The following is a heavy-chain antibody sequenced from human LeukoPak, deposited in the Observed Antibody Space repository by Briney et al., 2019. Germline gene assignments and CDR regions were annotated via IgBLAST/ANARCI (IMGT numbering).Heavy chain of an antibody. J-gene: IGHJ4*02. CDR1: GFTFSSYD. V-gene: IGHV3-23*01. CDR2: ISGSGSSI. CDR3: AKGITRYIVY. D-gene: IGHD1-14*01. Sequence: PGGSLRLSSAASGFTFSSYDMSWVRQAPGKGLEWVSVISGSGSSIYYADSVEGRFTISRDNSTNTLFLQMNSLRAEDTAVYYCAKGITRYIVYWGQGTMVTVSS.